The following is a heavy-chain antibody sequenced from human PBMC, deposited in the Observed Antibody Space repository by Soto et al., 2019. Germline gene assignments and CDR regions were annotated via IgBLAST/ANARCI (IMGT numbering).Heavy chain of an antibody. CDR2: IGTDSNT. V-gene: IGHV3-23*01. J-gene: IGHJ4*01. CDR3: VRKNPGTRPFDY. CDR1: GFTFDTYA. Sequence: PGGPLRLSCAASGFTFDTYAMNWVRQAPGKGLAWVSAIGTDSNTYYADSVQGRFTISRDNSRTTLYLQMNSLRAEDTALYYCVRKNPGTRPFDYWGQGTLVTVSS.